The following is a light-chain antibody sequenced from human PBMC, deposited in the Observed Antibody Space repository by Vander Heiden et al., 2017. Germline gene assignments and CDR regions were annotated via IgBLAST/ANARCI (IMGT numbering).Light chain of an antibody. CDR2: QDT. Sequence: SYELTQPPSVSVSPGQTASITCSGDKLGNKYACWYQQKSGQSPVLIIYQDTKRPSGIPERFSGSNSGNTATLTISGTQGMDEADYYCQAWDSSIAVFGGGTKLTVL. J-gene: IGLJ2*01. CDR1: KLGNKY. CDR3: QAWDSSIAV. V-gene: IGLV3-1*01.